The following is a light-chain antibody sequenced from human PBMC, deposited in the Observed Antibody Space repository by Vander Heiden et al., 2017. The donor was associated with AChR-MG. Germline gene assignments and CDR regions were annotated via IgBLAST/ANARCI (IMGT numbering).Light chain of an antibody. Sequence: QSALTQPASVSGSPGQSITTSCTRTSSHAGSYNLVSWCQQHPGKDPKLIIYEVDRQPSGVSARCSGSKSGSNASLTITGLQDEDEADYYCCSYVGSSSLYVFGTGTKVTVL. V-gene: IGLV2-23*02. J-gene: IGLJ1*01. CDR1: SSHAGSYNL. CDR2: EVD. CDR3: CSYVGSSSLYV.